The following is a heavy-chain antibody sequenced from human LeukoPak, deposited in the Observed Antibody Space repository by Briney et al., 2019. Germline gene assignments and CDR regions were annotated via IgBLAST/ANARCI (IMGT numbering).Heavy chain of an antibody. V-gene: IGHV3-48*01. CDR1: GFTFSSYS. CDR3: ARGSPYYYDSSGGDV. D-gene: IGHD3-22*01. J-gene: IGHJ6*04. CDR2: ISSSSSTI. Sequence: GGSLRPSCAASGFTFSSYSMNWVRQAPGKGLEWVSYISSSSSTIYYADSVKGRFTISRDNAKNSLYLQMNSLRAEDTAVYYCARGSPYYYDSSGGDVWGKGTTVTVSS.